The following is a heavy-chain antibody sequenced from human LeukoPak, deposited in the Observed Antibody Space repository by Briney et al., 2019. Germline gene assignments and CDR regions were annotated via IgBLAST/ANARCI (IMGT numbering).Heavy chain of an antibody. V-gene: IGHV3-15*01. CDR3: ATGLLGTYWYFNL. CDR2: IKSTTDGETT. CDR1: GFTFNDAW. D-gene: IGHD7-27*01. Sequence: PGGSLRLSCAASGFTFNDAWMNWVRQAPGKGLERVGRIKSTTDGETTDYIAPVKGRFTISRDDSKNTLYLQMNSLRTEDTAVYYCATGLLGTYWYFNLWGRGALVTVSS. J-gene: IGHJ2*01.